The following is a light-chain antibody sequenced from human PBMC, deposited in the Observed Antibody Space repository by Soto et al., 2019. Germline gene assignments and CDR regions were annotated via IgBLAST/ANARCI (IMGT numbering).Light chain of an antibody. CDR1: QSVGTY. CDR2: GAS. Sequence: EIVMTQSPATLSVSPGERATLSCRASQSVGTYLAWYPQKPGQAPRLLIYGASTRAAGISPRFRGGGSGTECTLTISSLQSEDFAVYYCQQYNDWPRTFGEGKKVGIK. J-gene: IGKJ1*01. V-gene: IGKV3-15*01. CDR3: QQYNDWPRT.